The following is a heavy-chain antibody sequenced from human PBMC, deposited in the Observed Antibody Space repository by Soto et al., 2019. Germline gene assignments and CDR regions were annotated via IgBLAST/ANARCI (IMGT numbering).Heavy chain of an antibody. CDR1: GVTFSNYA. J-gene: IGHJ4*02. D-gene: IGHD3-10*01. V-gene: IGHV3-23*01. CDR3: AKQRADYGSGADTFYFDS. Sequence: PGGSLRLSCTVSGVTFSNYAMNWVRQAPGKGLEWVSSLSGSGGTTYYADCVKGRFIISRDNSKNTLYLLMNSLRAEDTALYYCAKQRADYGSGADTFYFDSWGQGAMVTVSS. CDR2: LSGSGGTT.